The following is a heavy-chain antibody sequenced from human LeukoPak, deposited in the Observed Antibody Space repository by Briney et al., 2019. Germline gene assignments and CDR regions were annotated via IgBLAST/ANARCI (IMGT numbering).Heavy chain of an antibody. D-gene: IGHD5-18*01. Sequence: PSETLSLTCAVYGGSFSGYYWSWIRQPPGKGLEWIGEINHSGSTNYNPSLKSRVTISVDTSKNQFSLKLSSVTAADTAVYYCARDTANYMDVWGKGTTVTISS. CDR3: ARDTANYMDV. CDR2: INHSGST. CDR1: GGSFSGYY. V-gene: IGHV4-34*01. J-gene: IGHJ6*03.